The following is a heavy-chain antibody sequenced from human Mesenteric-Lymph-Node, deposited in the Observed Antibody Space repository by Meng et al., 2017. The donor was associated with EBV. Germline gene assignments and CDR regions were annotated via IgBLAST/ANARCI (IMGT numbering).Heavy chain of an antibody. V-gene: IGHV3-11*01. Sequence: GQLVGAGGGLVKPGGSLRLSCAASGFTFSNNYMAWIRQAPGKGLEWISYISGSGSSIVYADSVRGRFTISRDNAKNSVYLQMTSLRAEDTAVYYCARDWGFPYTFDDWGRGTLVTVSS. D-gene: IGHD7-27*01. CDR2: ISGSGSSI. CDR1: GFTFSNNY. J-gene: IGHJ4*02. CDR3: ARDWGFPYTFDD.